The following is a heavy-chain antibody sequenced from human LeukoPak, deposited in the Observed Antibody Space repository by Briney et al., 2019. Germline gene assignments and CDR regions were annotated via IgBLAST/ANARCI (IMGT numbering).Heavy chain of an antibody. CDR1: GFTLSNYA. CDR3: AKGPKYYFDY. V-gene: IGHV3-23*01. J-gene: IGHJ4*02. CDR2: ISGSVSST. Sequence: GGSLRLSCAASGFTLSNYAMNWVRQAPGKGLEWVSGISGSVSSTYYADSVRGRFTISRDNSKNTLSLQMNSLRAEDTAVYYCAKGPKYYFDYWGQGTLVTVSS.